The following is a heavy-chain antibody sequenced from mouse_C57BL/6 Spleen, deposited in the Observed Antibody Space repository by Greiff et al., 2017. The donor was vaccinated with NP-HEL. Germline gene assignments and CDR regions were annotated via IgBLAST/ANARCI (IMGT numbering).Heavy chain of an antibody. CDR2: IDPSDSET. D-gene: IGHD2-3*01. J-gene: IGHJ2*01. CDR3: ARSYDGYYPFDY. V-gene: IGHV1-52*01. Sequence: VKLQQPGAELVRPGSSVKLSCKASGYTFTSYWMHWVKQRPIQGLEWIGNIDPSDSETHYNQKFKDKATLTVDKSSSTAYMQLSSLTSEDSAVYYCARSYDGYYPFDYWGQGTTLTVSS. CDR1: GYTFTSYW.